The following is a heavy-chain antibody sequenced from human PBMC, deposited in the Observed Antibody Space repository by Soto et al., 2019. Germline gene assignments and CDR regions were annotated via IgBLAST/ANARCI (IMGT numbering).Heavy chain of an antibody. CDR1: GFIFNTYA. J-gene: IGHJ4*02. CDR3: AKTGYFDY. D-gene: IGHD3-10*01. Sequence: EVQVVESGGGLVQPGGSLRLSCTASGFIFNTYAWSWVRQAPGKGLEWVSGISLTGSSTYYADSVKGRFTISRDNSKNTLYLQMNSLRAEDTAKYYGAKTGYFDYWGQGTLVTVSS. V-gene: IGHV3-23*04. CDR2: ISLTGSST.